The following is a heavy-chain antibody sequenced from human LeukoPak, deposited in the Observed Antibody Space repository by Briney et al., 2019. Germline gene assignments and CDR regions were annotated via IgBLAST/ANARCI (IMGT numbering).Heavy chain of an antibody. D-gene: IGHD5-24*01. V-gene: IGHV3-21*01. Sequence: GGPLRLSCAASGFPFSNYRLHWVRQAPGRGLEWVSSISSSSIYIYYADSLKGRFTISRDNAKNSLYLQMNSLRAEDTAVYYCARGRDGYNLVDAFDTWGQGIMVTVSS. J-gene: IGHJ3*02. CDR1: GFPFSNYR. CDR2: ISSSSIYI. CDR3: ARGRDGYNLVDAFDT.